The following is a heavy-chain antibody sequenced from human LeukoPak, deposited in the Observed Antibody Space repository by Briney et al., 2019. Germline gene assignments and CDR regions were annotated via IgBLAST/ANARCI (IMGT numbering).Heavy chain of an antibody. D-gene: IGHD6-19*01. CDR1: GFTFSSYT. CDR2: IGTSSTTI. Sequence: GGSLRLSCAASGFTFSSYTMNWVRQPPGKGLEWVSNIGTSSTTIYYADSVKGRFTISRDNAKNSLYLQMNSLRADDTAVYYCAKVKSSGWYPFDYWGQGTLVTVSS. CDR3: AKVKSSGWYPFDY. V-gene: IGHV3-48*01. J-gene: IGHJ4*02.